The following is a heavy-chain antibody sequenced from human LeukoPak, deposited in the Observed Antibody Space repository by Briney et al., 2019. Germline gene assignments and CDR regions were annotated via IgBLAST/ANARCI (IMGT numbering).Heavy chain of an antibody. V-gene: IGHV1-69*06. CDR3: AREDIVVVVAATRGHWFDP. D-gene: IGHD2-15*01. J-gene: IGHJ5*02. CDR2: IIPIFGTA. Sequence: SVKVSCKASGGTFSSYAISWVRQAPGQGLEWMGRIIPIFGTANYAQKFQGRVTITADKSTSTAYMELSSLRSEDTAVYYCAREDIVVVVAATRGHWFDPWGQGTLVTVSS. CDR1: GGTFSSYA.